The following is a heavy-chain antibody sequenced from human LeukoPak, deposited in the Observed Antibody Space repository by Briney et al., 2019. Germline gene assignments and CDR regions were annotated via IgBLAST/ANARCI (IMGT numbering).Heavy chain of an antibody. Sequence: SETLSLTCTVSGGSISSYYWSWFRQPPGKGLEWIGYIYYSGSTNYNPSLKSRVTISVDTSKNQFSLKLSSVTAADTAVYYCARVLAPDDSKYYFDYWGQGTLVTVSS. D-gene: IGHD3-22*01. CDR2: IYYSGST. V-gene: IGHV4-59*01. J-gene: IGHJ4*02. CDR3: ARVLAPDDSKYYFDY. CDR1: GGSISSYY.